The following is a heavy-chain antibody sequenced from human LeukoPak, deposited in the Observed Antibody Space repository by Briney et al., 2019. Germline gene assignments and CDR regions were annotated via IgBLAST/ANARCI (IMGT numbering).Heavy chain of an antibody. CDR3: GKGSLAVPATPLDF. CDR1: GFYFSNSF. D-gene: IGHD2-15*01. J-gene: IGHJ4*02. Sequence: GGSLILSCTASGFYFSNSFMTWVRQAPGKGLEWISYISSRSTTIYYADSVKGRFTISRDNGKNTVYLRMNNLRVDDTAVFYCGKGSLAVPATPLDFWGQGTLVTVSS. CDR2: ISSRSTTI. V-gene: IGHV3-11*01.